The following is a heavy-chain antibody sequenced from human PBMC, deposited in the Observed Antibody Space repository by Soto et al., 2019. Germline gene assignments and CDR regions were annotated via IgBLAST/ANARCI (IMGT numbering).Heavy chain of an antibody. CDR2: IWYDGSNK. J-gene: IGHJ5*02. D-gene: IGHD6-6*01. V-gene: IGHV3-33*01. Sequence: GGSLRLSCAASGFTFSSYGMHWVRQAPGKGLEWVAVIWYDGSNKYYADSVKGRFTISRDNSKNTLYLQMNSLRAEDTAVYYCARDCKRCSSSFNWFDPWGQGTLVTVSS. CDR1: GFTFSSYG. CDR3: ARDCKRCSSSFNWFDP.